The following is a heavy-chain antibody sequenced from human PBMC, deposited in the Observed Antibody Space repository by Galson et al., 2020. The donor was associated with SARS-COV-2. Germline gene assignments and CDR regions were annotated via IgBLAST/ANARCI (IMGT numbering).Heavy chain of an antibody. D-gene: IGHD3-3*01. CDR1: GYSISSGYY. J-gene: IGHJ4*02. Sequence: SETLSLTCTVSGYSISSGYYWGWIRQPPGKGLEWIGSIYHSGSTYYNPSLKSRVTISVDTSKNQFSLKLSSVTAADTAVYYCARAPERRITIFGVVDEGYYFDYWGQGTLVTVSS. CDR2: IYHSGST. V-gene: IGHV4-38-2*02. CDR3: ARAPERRITIFGVVDEGYYFDY.